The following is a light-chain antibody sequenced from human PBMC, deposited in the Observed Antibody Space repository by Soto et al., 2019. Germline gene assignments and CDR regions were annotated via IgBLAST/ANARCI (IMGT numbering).Light chain of an antibody. CDR3: QQYGSSPPLT. J-gene: IGKJ4*01. V-gene: IGKV3-20*01. CDR2: GAS. Sequence: EIVLTQSPGTLSLSPGERATLSCRASQSVSSSYLAWYQQKPGQAPRLLIYGASSRATGIPDRFSGSGSGTDVTLTSSRLEPEDFAVYYCQQYGSSPPLTFGGGTKVEIK. CDR1: QSVSSSY.